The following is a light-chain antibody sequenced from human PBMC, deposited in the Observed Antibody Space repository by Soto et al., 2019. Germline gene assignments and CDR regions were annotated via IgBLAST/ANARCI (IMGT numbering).Light chain of an antibody. CDR1: HSVSSSY. CDR3: QQYGSSPPFT. V-gene: IGKV3-20*01. Sequence: EIVLTQSPGTLSFSPGERATLSCRASHSVSSSYLAWYQQKPGQAPRLLIYGASSRATGIPDRFGGSGSGTDFTLTISRLEPEDFAVYYCQQYGSSPPFTFGQGTKVDI. CDR2: GAS. J-gene: IGKJ1*01.